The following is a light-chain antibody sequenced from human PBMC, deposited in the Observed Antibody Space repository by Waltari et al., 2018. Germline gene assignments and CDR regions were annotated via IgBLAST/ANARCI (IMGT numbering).Light chain of an antibody. J-gene: IGKJ1*01. CDR2: VAT. CDR3: QHYVRLPAT. V-gene: IGKV3-20*01. Sequence: IVLTQSPGTLSLSPGDRATLSCRASQSVSRSLAWYQQKPGQAPKLLIYVATTRASGIPNRFSGSGSGTDFSLTISSLEPEDFAIYFCQHYVRLPATFGQGTKVEIK. CDR1: QSVSRS.